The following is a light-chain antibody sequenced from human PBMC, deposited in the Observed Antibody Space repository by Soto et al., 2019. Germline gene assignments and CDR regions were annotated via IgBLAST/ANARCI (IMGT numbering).Light chain of an antibody. Sequence: QSVLTQPPSASGTPGQSVTISCSGSSSNIGSNSVNWYQQLPETAPKLLIYSNNQRPSGVPDRFSGSKSGTSASLAISGLQSEDEADYYCAAWDDSLNGVVFGGGTQLTVL. CDR3: AAWDDSLNGVV. CDR1: SSNIGSNS. CDR2: SNN. J-gene: IGLJ2*01. V-gene: IGLV1-44*01.